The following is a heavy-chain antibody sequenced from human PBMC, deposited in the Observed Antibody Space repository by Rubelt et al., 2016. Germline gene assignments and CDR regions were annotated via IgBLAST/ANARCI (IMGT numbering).Heavy chain of an antibody. CDR2: INPSGGST. Sequence: QVQLVQSGAEVKKPGASVKVSCKASGYTFTSYYMHWVRQAPGQGLEWMGIINPSGGSTSYAQKFQGRVTMTRDTSTSTVYMELSRLRSDDTAGVYCAREDGDYWGQGTLVTVSS. CDR3: AREDGDY. D-gene: IGHD5-24*01. CDR1: GYTFTSYY. V-gene: IGHV1-46*01. J-gene: IGHJ4*02.